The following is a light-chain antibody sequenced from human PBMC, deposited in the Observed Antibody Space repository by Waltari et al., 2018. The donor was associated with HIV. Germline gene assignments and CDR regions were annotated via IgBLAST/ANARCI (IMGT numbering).Light chain of an antibody. J-gene: IGLJ2*01. V-gene: IGLV3-9*01. CDR2: RDT. Sequence: SYDLTQPVSLSLPLGQTARITCGGDNIGSKNVHWYQQKPGQAPILVIHRDTNRPSGIPERFSGSNSGNTATLTITRAQVGDEADYYCQVWDSSTVIFGGGTRLTVL. CDR1: NIGSKN. CDR3: QVWDSSTVI.